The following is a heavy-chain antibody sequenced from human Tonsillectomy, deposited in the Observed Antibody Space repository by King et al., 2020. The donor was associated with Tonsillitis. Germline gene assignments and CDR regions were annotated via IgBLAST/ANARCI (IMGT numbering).Heavy chain of an antibody. CDR3: AREGRRLNCTNGVCFYHGYYYYYMDV. J-gene: IGHJ6*03. Sequence: VQLQQWGAGLLKPSETLSLTCAVYGGSFSGYYWSWIRQPPGKGLEWIGEINHSGSTNYNPSLKSRVTISVDTSKNQFSLKLSSVTAADTAVYYCAREGRRLNCTNGVCFYHGYYYYYMDVWGKGTTVTVS. V-gene: IGHV4-34*01. D-gene: IGHD2-8*01. CDR2: INHSGST. CDR1: GGSFSGYY.